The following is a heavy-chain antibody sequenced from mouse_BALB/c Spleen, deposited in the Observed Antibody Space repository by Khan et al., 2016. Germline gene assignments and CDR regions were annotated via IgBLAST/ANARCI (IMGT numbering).Heavy chain of an antibody. CDR3: ARDNWGFDY. CDR1: GFTFTDYY. V-gene: IGHV7-3*02. CDR2: IRNKANGYTT. D-gene: IGHD4-1*01. Sequence: VQLVESGGGLVQPGGSLRLSCATTGFTFTDYYMSWVRQPPGKALEWLGFIRNKANGYTTEYSASVKGRFTISRDNSQSILYLQMNTLRAEDSDTYYSARDNWGFDYWGQGTTLTVSS. J-gene: IGHJ2*01.